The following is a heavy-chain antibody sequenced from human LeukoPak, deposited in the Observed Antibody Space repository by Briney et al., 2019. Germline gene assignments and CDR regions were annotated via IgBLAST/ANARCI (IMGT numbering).Heavy chain of an antibody. CDR3: TTDNAPGMDV. D-gene: IGHD2-2*01. J-gene: IGHJ6*02. Sequence: PGGSLRLSCAASGFTFSNAWMSWVPQAPGKGLVWVGLIRDKPDGGTTDYAAPVKGRFTISRDDSKSMLYLQMNSLKTDDTAVYYCTTDNAPGMDVWGQGTTVTVSS. CDR2: IRDKPDGGTT. V-gene: IGHV3-15*01. CDR1: GFTFSNAW.